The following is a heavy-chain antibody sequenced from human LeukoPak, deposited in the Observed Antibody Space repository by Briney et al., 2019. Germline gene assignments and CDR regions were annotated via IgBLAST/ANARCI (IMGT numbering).Heavy chain of an antibody. Sequence: SETLSLTCTVTGGSISSGSCYWSWIRQPAGKGLEWIGRIYTSGSTNYNPSLKSRVTMSVDTSKNQFSLKLSSVTAADTAVYYCARVAYTEYARYYYYMDVWGKGTTVTVSS. D-gene: IGHD1-1*01. V-gene: IGHV4-61*02. J-gene: IGHJ6*03. CDR2: IYTSGST. CDR3: ARVAYTEYARYYYYMDV. CDR1: GGSISSGSCY.